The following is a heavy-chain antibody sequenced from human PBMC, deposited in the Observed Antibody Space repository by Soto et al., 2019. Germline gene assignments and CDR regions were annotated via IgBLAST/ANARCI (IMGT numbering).Heavy chain of an antibody. Sequence: LRLSCAASGFTFSHYAMHWVRQAPGKGLEWVAVMSYDGSNEYYADSVKGRFTIARDNSKNTLFLQMNSLRAEDTAVYYCARGYGSYYYGLDVWGQGTTVTVSS. J-gene: IGHJ6*02. CDR3: ARGYGSYYYGLDV. V-gene: IGHV3-30-3*01. D-gene: IGHD3-10*01. CDR2: MSYDGSNE. CDR1: GFTFSHYA.